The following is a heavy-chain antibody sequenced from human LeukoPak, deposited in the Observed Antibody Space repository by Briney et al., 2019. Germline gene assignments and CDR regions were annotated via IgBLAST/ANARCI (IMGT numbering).Heavy chain of an antibody. V-gene: IGHV4-59*01. CDR2: IYYSGST. Sequence: SETLSLTCAVYGGSFSGYYWSWIRQPPGKGLEWIGYIYYSGSTNYNPSLKSRVTISVDTSKNQFSLKLSSVTAADTAVYYCARLTGYSSGWYWFDPWGQGTLVTVSS. J-gene: IGHJ5*02. CDR1: GGSFSGYY. D-gene: IGHD6-19*01. CDR3: ARLTGYSSGWYWFDP.